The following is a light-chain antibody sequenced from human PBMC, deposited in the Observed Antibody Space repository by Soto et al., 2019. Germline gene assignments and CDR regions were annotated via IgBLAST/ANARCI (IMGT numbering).Light chain of an antibody. V-gene: IGKV3-15*01. CDR2: SAS. Sequence: ETVMTQSPAALSVSPGEKITLSCRASQSVSRNLAWYQLRPGQTPRLVIYSASTRATGIPVRFSASGSGTEFTITISSLQSEDFAVYYCQQYHNWPLTFGGGTKVEIK. CDR1: QSVSRN. CDR3: QQYHNWPLT. J-gene: IGKJ4*01.